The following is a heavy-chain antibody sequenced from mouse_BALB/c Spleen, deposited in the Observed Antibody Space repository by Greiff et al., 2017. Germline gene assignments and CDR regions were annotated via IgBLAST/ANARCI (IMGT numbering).Heavy chain of an antibody. Sequence: VQLQQSGAELVKPGASVKLSCTASGFNIKDTYMHWVKQRPEQGLEWIGRIDPANGNTKYDPKFQGKATITADTSSNTAYLQLSSLTSEDTAVYYCARGDGYLYAMDYWGQGTSLTVSS. CDR2: IDPANGNT. J-gene: IGHJ4*01. CDR1: GFNIKDTY. V-gene: IGHV14-3*02. D-gene: IGHD2-3*01. CDR3: ARGDGYLYAMDY.